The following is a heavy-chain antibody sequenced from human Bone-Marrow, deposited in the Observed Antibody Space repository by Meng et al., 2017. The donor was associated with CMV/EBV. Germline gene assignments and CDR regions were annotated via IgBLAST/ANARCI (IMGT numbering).Heavy chain of an antibody. D-gene: IGHD3-22*01. CDR2: ISGSGGST. Sequence: GESLKISCAASGFTFSSYAMSWVRQAPGKGLEWVSAISGSGGSTYYADSVKGRFTISRDNSKNTLYLQMNSLRAEDTAVYYCARNGFGYYYDSSGYHWGQGTLVTVSS. CDR1: GFTFSSYA. CDR3: ARNGFGYYYDSSGYH. V-gene: IGHV3-23*01. J-gene: IGHJ4*02.